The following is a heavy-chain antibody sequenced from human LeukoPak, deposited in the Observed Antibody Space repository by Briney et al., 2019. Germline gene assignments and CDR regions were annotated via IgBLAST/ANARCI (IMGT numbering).Heavy chain of an antibody. CDR3: ARGVGAAWKVFDY. CDR2: TYNRSKWYS. CDR1: GDTVPSNSAT. D-gene: IGHD3-10*01. V-gene: IGHV6-1*01. J-gene: IGHJ4*02. Sequence: SQTLSLTCAISGDTVPSNSATWSWIRQSPSRGLEWLGRTYNRSKWYSDYAVAVRSQLTITPDISNNQFSLQLNSVTPDDTAVYYCARGVGAAWKVFDYWGQGTLVTVSS.